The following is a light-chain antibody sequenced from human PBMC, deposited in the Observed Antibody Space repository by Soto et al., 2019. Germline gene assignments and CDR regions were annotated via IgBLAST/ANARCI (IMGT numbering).Light chain of an antibody. CDR3: QQYRSSPLT. V-gene: IGKV3-20*01. J-gene: IGKJ4*01. Sequence: EIVLTQSPGTLSMSPGERATLSCRASQSVRNSYVAWYQQKPGQAPRVLIYAASSRATGIPDRFSGSGSGTDFTLTISRLEPEDFAVYYGQQYRSSPLTVGGGTRVEIK. CDR2: AAS. CDR1: QSVRNSY.